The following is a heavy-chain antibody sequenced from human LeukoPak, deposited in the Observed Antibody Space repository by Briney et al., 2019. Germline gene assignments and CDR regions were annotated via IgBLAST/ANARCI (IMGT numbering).Heavy chain of an antibody. D-gene: IGHD1-26*01. CDR3: ARVIVTATHVPDAFDL. Sequence: SETLSLTCVISGCSISAGYFWGWIRRSPVKGLEWIGSVHHTGSDYYNPSLKSRVTISIDTSKNHFSLNLTPVTAADTAVFFCARVIVTATHVPDAFDLWGQGILVTVSS. J-gene: IGHJ3*01. V-gene: IGHV4-38-2*01. CDR2: VHHTGSD. CDR1: GCSISAGYF.